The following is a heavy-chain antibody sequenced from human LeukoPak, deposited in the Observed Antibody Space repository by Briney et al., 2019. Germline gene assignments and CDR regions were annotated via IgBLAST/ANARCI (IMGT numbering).Heavy chain of an antibody. CDR1: GGSISSYY. Sequence: SETLSLTCTVSGGSISSYYWSWIRQPAGKGLEWIGRIYTSGSTNYNPSLRSRVTMSIDTSKNQFSLKLSSVTAADTAVYFCARNRVFTYWYFDLWGRGTLVTVSS. CDR2: IYTSGST. V-gene: IGHV4-4*07. D-gene: IGHD5/OR15-5a*01. CDR3: ARNRVFTYWYFDL. J-gene: IGHJ2*01.